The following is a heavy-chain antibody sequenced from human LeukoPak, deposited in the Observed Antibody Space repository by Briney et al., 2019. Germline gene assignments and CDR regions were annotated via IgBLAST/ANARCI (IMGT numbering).Heavy chain of an antibody. D-gene: IGHD4-23*01. CDR3: ARFAYGGYYFDY. CDR2: IFYTGSI. V-gene: IGHV4-59*01. J-gene: IGHJ4*02. Sequence: SETLSLTCTVSGGSLNGYYWGWIRQSPGKGLEYIGFIFYTGSINYDSSLKSRITISLDTSKNLFSLKLRSVTAADTAVYHCARFAYGGYYFDYWGQGALVTVSS. CDR1: GGSLNGYY.